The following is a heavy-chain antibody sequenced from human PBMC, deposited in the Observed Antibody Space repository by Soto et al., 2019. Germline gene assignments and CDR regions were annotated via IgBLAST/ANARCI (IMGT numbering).Heavy chain of an antibody. V-gene: IGHV3-21*06. CDR1: GFNFGDYS. Sequence: PGGSLRLSCVASGFNFGDYSMNWVRQAPGKGLEWVASISSRDTFIQYGDSVRGSFTISRDNARSALYLHLNDVRADDTAMYYCARRENDTTSYSLLHWGRGTLVTVSS. J-gene: IGHJ4*02. CDR2: ISSRDTFI. CDR3: ARRENDTTSYSLLH. D-gene: IGHD3-9*01.